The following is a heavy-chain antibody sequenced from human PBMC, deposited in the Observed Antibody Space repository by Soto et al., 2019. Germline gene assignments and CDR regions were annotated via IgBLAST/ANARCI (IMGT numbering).Heavy chain of an antibody. J-gene: IGHJ4*02. CDR1: GYTFTSYD. Sequence: QVQLVQSGAEVKKPGASVKVSCKASGYTFTSYDINWVRQATGQGLEWMGWMNPNSGNTGYAQKFQGRVTMTRNTSISTAYMELSSLRSEDTAVYYCARVEYDSSGYYPRFGYWGQGTLVTVSS. D-gene: IGHD3-22*01. CDR3: ARVEYDSSGYYPRFGY. V-gene: IGHV1-8*01. CDR2: MNPNSGNT.